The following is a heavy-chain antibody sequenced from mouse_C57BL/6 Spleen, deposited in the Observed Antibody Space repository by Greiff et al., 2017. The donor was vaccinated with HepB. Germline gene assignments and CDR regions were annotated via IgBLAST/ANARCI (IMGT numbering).Heavy chain of an antibody. CDR2: ISSGGNYI. D-gene: IGHD1-1*01. CDR3: TREGVYYGSSPYFDY. Sequence: EVKLMESGEGLVKPGGSLKLSCAASGFTFSSYAMSWVRQTPEKRLEWVAYISSGGNYIYYADTVKGRFTISRDNARNTLYLQMSSLKSEDTAMYYCTREGVYYGSSPYFDYWGQGTTLTVSS. CDR1: GFTFSSYA. J-gene: IGHJ2*01. V-gene: IGHV5-9-1*02.